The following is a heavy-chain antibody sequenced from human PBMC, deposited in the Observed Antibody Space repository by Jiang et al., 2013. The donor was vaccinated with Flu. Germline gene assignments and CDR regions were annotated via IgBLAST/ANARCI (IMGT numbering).Heavy chain of an antibody. D-gene: IGHD1-14*01. CDR3: ASASRHDPTGPRMWAFDI. CDR2: TYYRSKWYN. Sequence: SRGLEWLGRTYYRSKWYNDYAVSVKSRITINPDTSKNQFSLQLNSVTPEDTAVYYCASASRHDPTGPRMWAFDIWGQGTMVTVSS. J-gene: IGHJ3*02. V-gene: IGHV6-1*01.